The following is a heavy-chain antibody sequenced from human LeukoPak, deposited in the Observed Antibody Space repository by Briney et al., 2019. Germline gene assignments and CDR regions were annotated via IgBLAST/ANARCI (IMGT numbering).Heavy chain of an antibody. V-gene: IGHV3-23*01. J-gene: IGHJ6*02. Sequence: LAGGSLRLSCAASGFTFSSYAMSWVRQAPGKGLEWVSAISGSGGSTYYADSVKGRFTIPRDNSKNTLYLQMNSLRAEDTAVYYCAKASHLPIIAVAGTHFYYGMDVWGQGTTVTVSS. CDR3: AKASHLPIIAVAGTHFYYGMDV. D-gene: IGHD6-19*01. CDR2: ISGSGGST. CDR1: GFTFSSYA.